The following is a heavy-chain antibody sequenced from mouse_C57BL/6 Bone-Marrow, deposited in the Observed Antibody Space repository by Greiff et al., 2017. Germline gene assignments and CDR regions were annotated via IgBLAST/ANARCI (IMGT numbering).Heavy chain of an antibody. V-gene: IGHV6-3*01. Sequence: DVHLVESGGGLVQPGGSMKLSCVASGFTFSNYWMNWVRQSPEKGLEWVAQIRLKSDNYATHYAESVKGRFTISRDDSKSSVYLQMNNLRAEDTGIYYCTSYGNYFDAMDYWGQGTSVTVSS. J-gene: IGHJ4*01. CDR3: TSYGNYFDAMDY. CDR2: IRLKSDNYAT. D-gene: IGHD2-1*01. CDR1: GFTFSNYW.